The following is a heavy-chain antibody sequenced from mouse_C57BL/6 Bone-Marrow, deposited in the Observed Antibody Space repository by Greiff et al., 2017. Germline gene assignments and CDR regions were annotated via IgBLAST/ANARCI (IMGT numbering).Heavy chain of an antibody. CDR1: GFNIKDDY. CDR2: IDPEIGDT. V-gene: IGHV14-4*01. J-gene: IGHJ2*01. CDR3: SSFGGNYFHF. Sequence: VQLQQSGAELVRPGASVKLSCTASGFNIKDDYIHWVKQRPEQGLEWIGWIDPEIGDTEYASKFQGKATITSDTSSNTAYLQLSSLTSEDTAVFYCSSFGGNYFHFWGQGPPLTVAS.